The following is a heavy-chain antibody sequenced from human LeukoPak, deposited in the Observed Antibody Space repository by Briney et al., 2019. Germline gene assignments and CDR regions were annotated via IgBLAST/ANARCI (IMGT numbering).Heavy chain of an antibody. J-gene: IGHJ1*01. CDR3: ARREYYYDSSGYYSSGYFQH. Sequence: SETLSLTCAVYGGSFSGYYWSWIRQPPGKGLEWIGEINHSGSTNYNPSLKSRVTISVDTSKNQFSLKLSSVTAADTAVYYCARREYYYDSSGYYSSGYFQHWGQGTLVTVSS. CDR1: GGSFSGYY. V-gene: IGHV4-34*01. D-gene: IGHD3-22*01. CDR2: INHSGST.